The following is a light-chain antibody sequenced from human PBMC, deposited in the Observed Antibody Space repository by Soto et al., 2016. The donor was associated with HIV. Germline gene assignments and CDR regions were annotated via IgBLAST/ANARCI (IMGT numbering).Light chain of an antibody. CDR3: QQIKLKEGT. J-gene: IGKJ1*01. CDR2: VAS. V-gene: IGKV1D-16*01. Sequence: DIQMTQSPSSLSASVGDRVTITCRASQDISSWLAWYQQKPGKAPKLLIYVASSLQSGVPSRFSGSGSGTEFTLTISSLQPDDFATYYCQQIKLKEGTFGQGTTVEIK. CDR1: QDISSW.